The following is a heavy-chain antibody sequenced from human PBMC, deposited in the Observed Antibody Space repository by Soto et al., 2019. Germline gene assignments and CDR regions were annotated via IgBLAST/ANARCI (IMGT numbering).Heavy chain of an antibody. J-gene: IGHJ4*02. V-gene: IGHV4-34*01. CDR2: INHSGST. Sequence: QVQLQQWGAGLLKPSETLSLTCAVYGGSFSGYYWSWIRQPPGKGLEWIGEINHSGSTNYNPSLXSRVTISVDTXXNXFXXKLSSVTAADTAVYYCARVRTITMIVVVPNRYFDYWGQGTLVTVSS. D-gene: IGHD3-22*01. CDR3: ARVRTITMIVVVPNRYFDY. CDR1: GGSFSGYY.